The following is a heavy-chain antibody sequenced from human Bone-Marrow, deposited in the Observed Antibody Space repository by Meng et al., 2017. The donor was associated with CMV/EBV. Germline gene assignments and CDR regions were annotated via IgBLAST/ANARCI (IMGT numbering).Heavy chain of an antibody. J-gene: IGHJ5*02. CDR2: ISSSGSTI. CDR3: ARDLRFSAWELRWFDP. V-gene: IGHV3-48*03. Sequence: GESLKISCAASGFTFSSYEMNWVRQAPGKGLEWVSYISSSGSTIYYADSVKGRFTISRDNAKNSLYLQMNSLRAEDTAVYYCARDLRFSAWELRWFDPWGQGPLVTVSS. D-gene: IGHD1-26*01. CDR1: GFTFSSYE.